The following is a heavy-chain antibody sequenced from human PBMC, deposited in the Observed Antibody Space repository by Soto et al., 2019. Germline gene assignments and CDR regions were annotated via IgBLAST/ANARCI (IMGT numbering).Heavy chain of an antibody. Sequence: SETLSLTCTVSGGSISSSSYYWGRIRQPPGKGLERIGSIYYSGSTYYNPSLKSRVTISVDTSKNQFSLKLSSVTAADTAVYYCARYDYIWGSYRPTDYYYYYMDVWGKGTTVTVSS. CDR1: GGSISSSSYY. V-gene: IGHV4-39*01. J-gene: IGHJ6*03. CDR3: ARYDYIWGSYRPTDYYYYYMDV. CDR2: IYYSGST. D-gene: IGHD3-16*02.